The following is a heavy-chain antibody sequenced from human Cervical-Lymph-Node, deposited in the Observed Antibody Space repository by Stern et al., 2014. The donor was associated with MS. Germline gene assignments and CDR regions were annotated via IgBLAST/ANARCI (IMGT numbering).Heavy chain of an antibody. V-gene: IGHV4-61*02. D-gene: IGHD3-9*01. Sequence: QVQLQESGPGLVKPSQTLSLTCTVSGGSISSGSYYWSWIRQPAGKGLEWIGRIYTSGSTNYHPSLKSRVTISVDTSKNQFSLRLTFVTAADTAVYYCARDCRLRYFDNYGMDVWGQGTTVTVSS. CDR3: ARDCRLRYFDNYGMDV. J-gene: IGHJ6*02. CDR2: IYTSGST. CDR1: GGSISSGSYY.